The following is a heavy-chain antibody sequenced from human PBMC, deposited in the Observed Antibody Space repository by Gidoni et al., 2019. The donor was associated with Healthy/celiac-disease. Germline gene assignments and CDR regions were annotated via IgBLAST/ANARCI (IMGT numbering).Heavy chain of an antibody. CDR2: ISSSSSYI. CDR1: GFTFSSYS. CDR3: ARVSWTYGSEGAFDI. V-gene: IGHV3-21*01. Sequence: EVQLVESGGGLVKPGGSLRLSCAASGFTFSSYSMNWVRQAPGKGLEWVSSISSSSSYIYYADSVKGRFTISRDNAKNSLYLQMNSLRAEDTAVYYCARVSWTYGSEGAFDIWGQGTMVTVSS. D-gene: IGHD3-10*01. J-gene: IGHJ3*02.